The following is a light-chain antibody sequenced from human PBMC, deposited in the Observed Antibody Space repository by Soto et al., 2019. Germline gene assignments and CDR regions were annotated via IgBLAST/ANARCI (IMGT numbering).Light chain of an antibody. CDR1: SSNIGSKS. CDR3: GAWDDTLNVLV. CDR2: SNN. J-gene: IGLJ2*01. Sequence: QSVLTQPPSVSGTPGQTVTISCSGSSSNIGSKSVQWYQQLPETAPKLLIYSNNQRPSGGPDRFSGSKSGTSASLAISGLQSEDEAHYYCGAWDDTLNVLVFGGGTKVTVL. V-gene: IGLV1-44*01.